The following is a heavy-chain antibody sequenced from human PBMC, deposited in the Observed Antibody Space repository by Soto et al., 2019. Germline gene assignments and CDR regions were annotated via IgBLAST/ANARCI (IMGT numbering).Heavy chain of an antibody. CDR1: GGSIDPYY. CDR3: ARDRGGSRWYGGYGMDV. J-gene: IGHJ6*02. Sequence: SETLSLTCSVSGGSIDPYYWTWIRQPPGKGLEWVGYIYYTGSINYNPSLKSRVTISLDKSKNQSSLKLSSVSAADTAVYYCARDRGGSRWYGGYGMDVWGQGTTVTVS. CDR2: IYYTGSI. V-gene: IGHV4-59*01. D-gene: IGHD3-10*01.